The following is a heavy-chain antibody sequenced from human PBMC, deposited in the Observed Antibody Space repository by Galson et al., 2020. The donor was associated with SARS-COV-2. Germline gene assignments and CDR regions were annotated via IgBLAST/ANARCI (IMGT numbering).Heavy chain of an antibody. Sequence: GESLKISCAASGFTFSSYSMNWVRQAPGKGLEWVSYISSSSSTIYYADSVKGRFTTSRDNAKNSLYLQMNSLRAEDTAVYYCARRGSSWYLFYYYYYGMDVWGQGTTVTVSS. CDR2: ISSSSSTI. J-gene: IGHJ6*02. V-gene: IGHV3-48*01. CDR3: ARRGSSWYLFYYYYYGMDV. D-gene: IGHD6-13*01. CDR1: GFTFSSYS.